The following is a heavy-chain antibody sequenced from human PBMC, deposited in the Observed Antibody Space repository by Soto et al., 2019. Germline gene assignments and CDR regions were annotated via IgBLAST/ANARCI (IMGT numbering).Heavy chain of an antibody. CDR2: ISYDRNRK. CDR1: GVSFGSFA. Sequence: QVQLVESGGGVAQPGGSLRLSCAASGVSFGSFAMHWVRQAPGKGLEWVAVISYDRNRKYYADSVKGRFTISSDNSKNTLYLQTNSLRAEDTALYYCAKDTLTMFGVVDDLYGMEVWAQGTTVTVPS. CDR3: AKDTLTMFGVVDDLYGMEV. D-gene: IGHD3-3*01. V-gene: IGHV3-30-3*02. J-gene: IGHJ6*02.